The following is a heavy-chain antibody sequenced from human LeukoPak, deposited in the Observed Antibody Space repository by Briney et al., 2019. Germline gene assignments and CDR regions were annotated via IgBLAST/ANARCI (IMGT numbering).Heavy chain of an antibody. J-gene: IGHJ2*01. D-gene: IGHD3-3*01. V-gene: IGHV4-30-4*08. CDR1: GGSISSGDYY. CDR2: IYYSGST. CDR3: ARVPVLEWLLGSYWYFDL. Sequence: SQTLSLTCTVSGGSISSGDYYWSWIRQPTGKGLEWIGYIYYSGSTYYNPSIKSRVTISVDTSKNQFSLKLSSVTAADTAVYYCARVPVLEWLLGSYWYFDLWGRGTLVTVSS.